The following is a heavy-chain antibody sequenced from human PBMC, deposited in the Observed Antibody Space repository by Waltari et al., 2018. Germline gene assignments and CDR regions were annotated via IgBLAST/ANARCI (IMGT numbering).Heavy chain of an antibody. D-gene: IGHD2-15*01. CDR2: INTNTGNP. CDR1: GGTFSSYA. J-gene: IGHJ1*01. CDR3: ARDYCSGGSCYWKYFQH. Sequence: QVQLVQSGAEVKKPGSSVKVSCKASGGTFSSYAISWVRHAPGQGLEWMGGINTNTGNPTYAQGFTGRFVFSLDTSVSTAYLQISSLKAEDTAVYYCARDYCSGGSCYWKYFQHWGQGTLVTVSS. V-gene: IGHV7-4-1*02.